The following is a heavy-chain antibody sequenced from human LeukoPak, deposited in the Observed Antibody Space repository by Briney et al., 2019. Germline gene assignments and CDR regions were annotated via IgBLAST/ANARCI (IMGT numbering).Heavy chain of an antibody. D-gene: IGHD6-13*01. CDR3: ASGDGIAAAGTGFDY. Sequence: GGSLRLSCAASGFTFSSYSMNWVRQAPGKGLEWVSSISSSSSYIYYADSVKGRFTISRDNAKNSLYLQMNSLRAEDTAVYYCASGDGIAAAGTGFDYWGQGTLVTVSP. J-gene: IGHJ4*02. CDR1: GFTFSSYS. CDR2: ISSSSSYI. V-gene: IGHV3-21*01.